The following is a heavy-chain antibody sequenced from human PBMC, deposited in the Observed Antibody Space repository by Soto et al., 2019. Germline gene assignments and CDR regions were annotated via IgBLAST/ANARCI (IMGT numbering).Heavy chain of an antibody. D-gene: IGHD5-12*01. CDR1: GFTFSSYG. CDR2: IWYDGSNK. V-gene: IGHV3-33*01. J-gene: IGHJ3*02. Sequence: QVQLVESGGGVVQPGRSLRLSCAASGFTFSSYGMHWVRQAPGKGLEWVAVIWYDGSNKYYADSVKGRFTISRDNSKNTLYLQMNSLRAEDTAVSYCARDFSGYDAFDIWGQGTMVTVSS. CDR3: ARDFSGYDAFDI.